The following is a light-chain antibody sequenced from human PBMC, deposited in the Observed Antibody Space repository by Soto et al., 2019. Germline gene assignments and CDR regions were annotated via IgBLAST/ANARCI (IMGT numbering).Light chain of an antibody. Sequence: SCKSSPRVLYSSNNKNYLAWYQQKPGQPPKLLIYWASTRESGVPDRFSGSGSGTDFTLTISSLQAEDVAVYYCQQFYSIPVTFGPGTKVDIK. CDR3: QQFYSIPVT. CDR2: WAS. V-gene: IGKV4-1*01. CDR1: PRVLYSSNNKNY. J-gene: IGKJ3*01.